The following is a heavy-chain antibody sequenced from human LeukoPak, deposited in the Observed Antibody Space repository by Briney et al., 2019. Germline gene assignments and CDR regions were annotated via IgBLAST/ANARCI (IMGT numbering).Heavy chain of an antibody. CDR1: GFTFSNYD. CDR2: ISGSAGGT. Sequence: GGSLRLSCAASGFTFSNYDMSWVRQAPGKGLEWVSGISGSAGGTFYSDSVRGRFTISRDSPKNTLYLQMNSLRVEDTAVYYCTKDPLDYWGQGTLVTVSS. V-gene: IGHV3-23*01. CDR3: TKDPLDY. J-gene: IGHJ4*02.